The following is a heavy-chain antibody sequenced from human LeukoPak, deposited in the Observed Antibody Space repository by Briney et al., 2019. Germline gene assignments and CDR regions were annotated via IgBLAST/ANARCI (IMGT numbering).Heavy chain of an antibody. J-gene: IGHJ4*02. CDR2: ISGSGGST. CDR3: AKDGGDYGDYPPDY. Sequence: NPGGSLRLSCAAYGFTFSSYAMSWVRQAPGKGLEWVSAISGSGGSTYYADSGKGRFTISRDNSKNTLYLQMNSLRAEDTAVYDCAKDGGDYGDYPPDYWGQGTLVTVSS. CDR1: GFTFSSYA. D-gene: IGHD4-17*01. V-gene: IGHV3-23*01.